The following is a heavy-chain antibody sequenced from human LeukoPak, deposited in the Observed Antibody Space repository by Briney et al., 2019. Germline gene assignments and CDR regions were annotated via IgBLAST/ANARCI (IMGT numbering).Heavy chain of an antibody. CDR3: ATYRHVLLPFES. CDR2: ISYDGSYK. CDR1: GFSFNNYA. Sequence: GGSLRLSCAASGFSFNNYALHWVRQAPGKGLECVAVISYDGSYKYYTDSLKARFTISRDNSKSTLSLQMNSLRAEDTAIYYCATYRHVLLPFESWGQGTLVTVSS. V-gene: IGHV3-30*04. D-gene: IGHD2-8*02. J-gene: IGHJ4*02.